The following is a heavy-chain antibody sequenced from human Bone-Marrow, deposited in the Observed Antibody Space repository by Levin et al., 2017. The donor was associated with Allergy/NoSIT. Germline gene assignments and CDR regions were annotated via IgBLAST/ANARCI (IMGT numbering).Heavy chain of an antibody. CDR3: ARDLQGYCSGGSCSPYYYGMDV. Sequence: SETLSLTCTVSGGSISSYYWSWIRQPPGKGLEWIGYIYYSGSTNYNPSLKSRVTISVDTSKNQFSLKLSSVTAADTAVYYCARDLQGYCSGGSCSPYYYGMDVWGQGTTVTVSS. J-gene: IGHJ6*02. CDR1: GGSISSYY. V-gene: IGHV4-59*01. D-gene: IGHD2-15*01. CDR2: IYYSGST.